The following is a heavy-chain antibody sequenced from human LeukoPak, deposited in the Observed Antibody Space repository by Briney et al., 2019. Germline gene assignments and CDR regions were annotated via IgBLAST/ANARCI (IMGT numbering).Heavy chain of an antibody. CDR1: GFTFSSYS. Sequence: GGSLRLSCAASGFTFSSYSMNWVRQAPGKGLEWVSSISSSSSYIYYADSVKGRFTISRDNAKNSLYLQMNSLRAEDTAVYYCARDKFKGYCSGGSCLNYFDYWGQGTLVTVSS. D-gene: IGHD2-15*01. V-gene: IGHV3-21*04. CDR2: ISSSSSYI. J-gene: IGHJ4*02. CDR3: ARDKFKGYCSGGSCLNYFDY.